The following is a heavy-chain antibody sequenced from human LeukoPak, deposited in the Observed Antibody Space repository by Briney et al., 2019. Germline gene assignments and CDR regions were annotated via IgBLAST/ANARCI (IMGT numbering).Heavy chain of an antibody. Sequence: GGSLRLSCAASGFTFSSYAMSWVRQAPGKGLEWVSAISGSGSSTYYADSVKGRFTISRDNAKNSVYLQMTSLRAEDTALYYCAKDATAVPGTVYMDVWGKGTTVTISS. CDR2: ISGSGSST. V-gene: IGHV3-23*01. J-gene: IGHJ6*03. CDR3: AKDATAVPGTVYMDV. CDR1: GFTFSSYA. D-gene: IGHD2-2*01.